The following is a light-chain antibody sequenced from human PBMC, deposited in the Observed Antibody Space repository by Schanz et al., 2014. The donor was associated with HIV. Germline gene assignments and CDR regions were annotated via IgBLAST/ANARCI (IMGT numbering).Light chain of an antibody. Sequence: QSALTQPPSASGSPGQSVTISCTGTSSDVGSYNFVSWYQQHPGKAPKLMIYEVNKRPSGVPDRFSGSKSGNTASLTISGLQAEDEADYYCSSYTSSSTLVFGGGTKLT. V-gene: IGLV2-8*01. CDR1: SSDVGSYNF. J-gene: IGLJ2*01. CDR2: EVN. CDR3: SSYTSSSTLV.